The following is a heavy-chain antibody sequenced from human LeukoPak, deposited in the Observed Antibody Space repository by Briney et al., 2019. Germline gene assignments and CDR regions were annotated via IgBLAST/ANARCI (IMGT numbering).Heavy chain of an antibody. V-gene: IGHV3-48*01. CDR3: AREGGAYVPDY. J-gene: IGHJ4*02. Sequence: GGSLRLSCAASGFTFSTYSMNWVRQAQGKGLEWVSYISSSTIYYADSVKGRFTISRDNAKYSLYLQMNSLRAEDTAVYYCAREGGAYVPDYWGQGILVTVSS. D-gene: IGHD5-12*01. CDR1: GFTFSTYS. CDR2: ISSSTI.